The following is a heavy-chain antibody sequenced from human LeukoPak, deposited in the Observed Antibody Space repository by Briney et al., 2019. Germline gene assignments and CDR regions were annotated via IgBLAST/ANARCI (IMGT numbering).Heavy chain of an antibody. V-gene: IGHV4-59*01. CDR3: ARGNGWYFY. Sequence: SETLSLTCSVSGGSTSGYYWSWIRQPPGKGLEWIGYIYYSGSTNYNPSLESRLTISADTSKNQFPLKLNSVTAADTAVYYCARGNGWYFYWGQGALVTVSS. D-gene: IGHD6-19*01. J-gene: IGHJ4*02. CDR2: IYYSGST. CDR1: GGSTSGYY.